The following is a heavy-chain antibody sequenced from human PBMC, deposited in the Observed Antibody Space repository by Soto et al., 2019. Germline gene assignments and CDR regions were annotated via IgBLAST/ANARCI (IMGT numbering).Heavy chain of an antibody. J-gene: IGHJ5*02. CDR3: ARQPTTGDTDLWFDP. CDR2: IFYSGST. Sequence: QLQLLESGPGLVKASETLSLTCNVSGGSISTSRSYWAWIRQPPGKGLEWLANIFYSGSTYYNPSLPSRVPVSVDTSKNEFSLKLRSVTAADTAVYYCARQPTTGDTDLWFDPWGQGTLVTVSS. V-gene: IGHV4-39*01. CDR1: GGSISTSRSY. D-gene: IGHD2-21*01.